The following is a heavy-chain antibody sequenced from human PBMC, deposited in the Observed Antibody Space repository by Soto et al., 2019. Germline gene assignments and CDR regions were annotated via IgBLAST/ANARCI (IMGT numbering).Heavy chain of an antibody. CDR3: AKDMAAGSSWYYFDY. CDR1: GFTFDDYA. J-gene: IGHJ4*02. D-gene: IGHD6-13*01. Sequence: GGSLRLSCAASGFTFDDYAMHWVRQAPGKGLEWVSGISWNSGSIGYADSVKGRFTISRDNAKNSLYLQMNSLRAEDTALYYCAKDMAAGSSWYYFDYWGQGTLVTVSS. V-gene: IGHV3-9*01. CDR2: ISWNSGSI.